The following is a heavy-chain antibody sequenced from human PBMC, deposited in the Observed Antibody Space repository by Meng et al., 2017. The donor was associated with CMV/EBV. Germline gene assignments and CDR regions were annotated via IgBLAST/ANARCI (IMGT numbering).Heavy chain of an antibody. J-gene: IGHJ4*02. D-gene: IGHD5-18*01. Sequence: GGAFRRDTIDGVRQAPGQGLEWMGRMIPILGIANYAQKFQGRVTITADKSTSTAYMELSSLRSEDTAVYYCARSPRQVDTAMAPLDYWGQGTLVTVSS. CDR3: ARSPRQVDTAMAPLDY. V-gene: IGHV1-69*02. CDR2: MIPILGIA. CDR1: GGAFRRDT.